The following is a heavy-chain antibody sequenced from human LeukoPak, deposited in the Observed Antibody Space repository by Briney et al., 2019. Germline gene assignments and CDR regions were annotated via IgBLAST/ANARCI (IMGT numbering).Heavy chain of an antibody. V-gene: IGHV4-30-2*01. J-gene: IGHJ4*02. CDR2: IYHSGST. CDR3: ARGSSGSSSWYVSY. CDR1: GGSISSGGYS. Sequence: PSETLSLTCAVSGGSISSGGYSWGWIRQPPGKGLEWIGYIYHSGSTYYNPSLKSRVTISVDRSKNQFSLKLSSVTAADTAVYYCARGSSGSSSWYVSYWGQGTLVTVSS. D-gene: IGHD6-13*01.